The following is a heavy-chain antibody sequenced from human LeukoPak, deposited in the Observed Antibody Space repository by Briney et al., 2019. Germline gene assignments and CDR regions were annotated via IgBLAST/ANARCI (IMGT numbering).Heavy chain of an antibody. D-gene: IGHD3-3*01. CDR1: GGSISSYH. J-gene: IGHJ6*02. Sequence: SETLSLTCTVSGGSISSYHWSWIRQPPGKGLEWIGHIYYTGSTNYNPSLKSRVTISLDTSKNQFSLKQSSVTAADTAVYYCTRSLGVVIHGGMDVWGQGTTVTVSS. V-gene: IGHV4-59*01. CDR3: TRSLGVVIHGGMDV. CDR2: IYYTGST.